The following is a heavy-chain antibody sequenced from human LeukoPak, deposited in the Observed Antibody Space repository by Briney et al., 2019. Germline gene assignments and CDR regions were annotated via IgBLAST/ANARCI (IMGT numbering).Heavy chain of an antibody. D-gene: IGHD1-26*01. V-gene: IGHV4-4*07. CDR2: IYTSGST. CDR3: ARDTARKRRVGATTVSAFDI. Sequence: SETLSLTCTVSGGSISSYYWSWIRQPAGKGLEWIGHIYTSGSTNYNPSLKSRVTMSVDTSKNQFSLKLSSVTAADTAVYYCARDTARKRRVGATTVSAFDIWGQGTMVTVSS. J-gene: IGHJ3*02. CDR1: GGSISSYY.